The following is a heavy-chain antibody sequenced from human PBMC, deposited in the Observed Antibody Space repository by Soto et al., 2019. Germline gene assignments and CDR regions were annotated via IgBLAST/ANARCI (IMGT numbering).Heavy chain of an antibody. V-gene: IGHV3-30*18. Sequence: QVHLVESGGGVVQPGRSLRLSCTASGFTFSTYGMHWVRQAPGKGLEWVAVISDDGSNKYYADFLKGRFTISRDNSKNTLYLQMNSLRAEDTAVYYCAKAVSSWSYYTFIGDAMDVWGQGTTVTVSS. CDR2: ISDDGSNK. CDR1: GFTFSTYG. J-gene: IGHJ6*02. D-gene: IGHD3-10*01. CDR3: AKAVSSWSYYTFIGDAMDV.